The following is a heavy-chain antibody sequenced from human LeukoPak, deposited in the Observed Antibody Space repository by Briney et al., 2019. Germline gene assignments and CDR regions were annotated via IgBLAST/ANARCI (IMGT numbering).Heavy chain of an antibody. Sequence: GGSLRLSCAASGFTFSSYDMHWVRQATGKGLEWVSAIGTAGDTYYPGSVKGRFTISRENAKNSLYLQMNSLRAGDTVVYYCARPDSSGYYYFDYWGQGTLVTVSS. CDR1: GFTFSSYD. CDR2: IGTAGDT. CDR3: ARPDSSGYYYFDY. V-gene: IGHV3-13*01. J-gene: IGHJ4*02. D-gene: IGHD3-22*01.